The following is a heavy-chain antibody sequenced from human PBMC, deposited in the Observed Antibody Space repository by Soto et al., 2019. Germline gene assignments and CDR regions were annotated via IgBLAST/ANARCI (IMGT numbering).Heavy chain of an antibody. V-gene: IGHV4-59*02. CDR3: ARLSAGWLAP. CDR2: SGST. J-gene: IGHJ5*02. D-gene: IGHD6-19*01. CDR1: GGYVSSYY. Sequence: QVQLQESGPGLVKPSETLSLTCTVSGGYVSSYYWSWIRQPPGKGLEWIGYSGSTNYNPSLKSRVTISVDTSLNQFSLNLCSVTAADTAVYYCARLSAGWLAPWGQGTLVTVAS.